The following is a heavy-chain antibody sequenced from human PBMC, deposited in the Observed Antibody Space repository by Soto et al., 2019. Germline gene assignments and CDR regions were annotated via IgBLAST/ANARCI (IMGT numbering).Heavy chain of an antibody. V-gene: IGHV1-18*01. D-gene: IGHD2-2*01. CDR2: ISAYNGNT. CDR3: ARHRYCSSHSCYVFAVCNDY. CDR1: GYTFTSYG. Sequence: ASVKVSCKASGYTFTSYGISWVRQAPGQGLEWMGWISAYNGNTNYAQKLQGRVTMTTDTSTSTAYMELRSLRSDDTAVYYCARHRYCSSHSCYVFAVCNDYLRQRTLVTVSP. J-gene: IGHJ4*02.